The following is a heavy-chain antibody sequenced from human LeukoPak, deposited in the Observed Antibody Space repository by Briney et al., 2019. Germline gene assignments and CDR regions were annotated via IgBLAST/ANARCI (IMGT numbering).Heavy chain of an antibody. Sequence: ASVKVSCKASGGTFSSYAISWVRQAPGQGLEWMGWITPFNGNTNYAQKFQDRVTITRDRSMSTAYMELSSLRSEDTAMYYCTVDTARNWFDPWGQGTLVTVSS. J-gene: IGHJ5*02. CDR3: TVDTARNWFDP. CDR2: ITPFNGNT. CDR1: GGTFSSYA. D-gene: IGHD5-18*01. V-gene: IGHV1-45*02.